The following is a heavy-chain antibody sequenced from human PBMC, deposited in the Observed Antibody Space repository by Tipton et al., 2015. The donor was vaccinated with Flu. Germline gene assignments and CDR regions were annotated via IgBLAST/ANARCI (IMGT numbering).Heavy chain of an antibody. CDR2: LNWNGGNS. CDR1: GDSMSSFY. V-gene: IGHV3-20*04. CDR3: ARRGAAITHYFDY. J-gene: IGHJ4*02. D-gene: IGHD3-16*01. Sequence: LSLTCTVSGDSMSSFYWTWIRQPAGKGLEWVSGLNWNGGNSGYADSVKGRFTISRDNAKNSLYLQMNSLRAEDTALYYCARRGAAITHYFDYWGQGTLVTVSS.